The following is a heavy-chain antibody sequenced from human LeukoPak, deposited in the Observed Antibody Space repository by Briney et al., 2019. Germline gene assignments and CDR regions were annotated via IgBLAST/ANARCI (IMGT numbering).Heavy chain of an antibody. V-gene: IGHV4-39*07. D-gene: IGHD4-17*01. CDR3: ASAPDATVANFDY. CDR2: IYYSGST. Sequence: SETLSLTCTVSGGSISSSSYYWGWIRQPPGKGLEWIGSIYYSGSTYYNPSLKSRVTISVDTSKNQFSLKLSSVTAADTAVYYCASAPDATVANFDYWGQGTLVTVSS. CDR1: GGSISSSSYY. J-gene: IGHJ4*02.